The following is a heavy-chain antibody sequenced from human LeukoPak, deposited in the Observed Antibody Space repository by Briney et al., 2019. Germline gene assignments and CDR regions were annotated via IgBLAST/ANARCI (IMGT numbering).Heavy chain of an antibody. CDR3: ARETTMGRGVIASAPYNWFDP. V-gene: IGHV4-39*07. J-gene: IGHJ5*02. CDR1: GGSISSGGYY. D-gene: IGHD3-10*01. CDR2: IYYSGST. Sequence: SETLSLTCTVSGGSISSGGYYWSWIRQPPGKGLEWIASIYYSGSTYYNPSLKSRVTISVDTSKNQFSLKLRSVTAADTAVYYCARETTMGRGVIASAPYNWFDPWGQGTLVTVSS.